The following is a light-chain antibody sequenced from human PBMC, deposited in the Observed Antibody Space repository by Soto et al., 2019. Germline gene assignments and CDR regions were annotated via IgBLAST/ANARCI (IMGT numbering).Light chain of an antibody. V-gene: IGKV1-33*01. CDR1: QDISKY. CDR3: QQYDSFPRN. Sequence: DIQMTQSPSSLSPAVGDRVTITCQASQDISKYLNWYQQKPGKAPKLLIYHSSNLETGVPSRFSGSGSGTHFTLTISSLQPEDIATYFCQQYDSFPRNFGQGTKLEIK. J-gene: IGKJ2*01. CDR2: HSS.